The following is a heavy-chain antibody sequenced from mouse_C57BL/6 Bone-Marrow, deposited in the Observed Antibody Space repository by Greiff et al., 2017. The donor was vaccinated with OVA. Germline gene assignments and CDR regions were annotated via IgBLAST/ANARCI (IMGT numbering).Heavy chain of an antibody. CDR1: GFTFSNYW. CDR2: IRLKSDNYAT. Sequence: EVKVIESGGGLVQPGGSMKLSCVASGFTFSNYWMNWVRQSPEKGLEWVAQIRLKSDNYATHYAESVKGRFTISRDDSKSRLDLQMNNLRAEYTGIYYCTGFLYYYGSSSYYFDYWGQGTTLTVSS. V-gene: IGHV6-3*01. D-gene: IGHD1-1*01. CDR3: TGFLYYYGSSSYYFDY. J-gene: IGHJ2*01.